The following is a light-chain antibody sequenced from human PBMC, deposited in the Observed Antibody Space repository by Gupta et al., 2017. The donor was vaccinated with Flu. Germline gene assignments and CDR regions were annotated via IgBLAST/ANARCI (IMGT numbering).Light chain of an antibody. Sequence: DIVMTQSPDSLAVSLGERATINCKSRQSVLYSSNNKNYLAWYQQKPGQPTKLLIYWASTRESGVPERFSGSGSGTDFTLTISSLQAEDVAVYYCQQYYSTLTFGPGTKVDIK. CDR2: WAS. V-gene: IGKV4-1*01. CDR1: QSVLYSSNNKNY. J-gene: IGKJ3*01. CDR3: QQYYSTLT.